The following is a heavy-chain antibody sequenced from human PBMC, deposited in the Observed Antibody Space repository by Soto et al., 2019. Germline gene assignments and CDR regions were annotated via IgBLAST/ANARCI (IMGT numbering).Heavy chain of an antibody. CDR1: GFTFSIYS. J-gene: IGHJ3*02. CDR2: ISTTSTTI. CDR3: ARDDAFDI. Sequence: EVQLVESGGGLVQPGGSLRLSCAASGFTFSIYSMNWVRQAPGKGLEWVSYISTTSTTIYYADSVKGRFTISRDNAKNSLYLQMNSLRDADTAVYYCARDDAFDIWGQGTMVTVSS. V-gene: IGHV3-48*02.